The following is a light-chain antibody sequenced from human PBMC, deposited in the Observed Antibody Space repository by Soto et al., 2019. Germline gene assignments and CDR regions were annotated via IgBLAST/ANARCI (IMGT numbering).Light chain of an antibody. Sequence: QSALTQPRSVSGSPGQSVTISCTGTSSDVGGYNYVSWYQQHPGKAPKLMIYDVSKRPSGVPDRFSGSKSGNTASLTISGLQAEDEADYYCCSYAGSYTSLSVFGTGTKVTVL. J-gene: IGLJ1*01. CDR3: CSYAGSYTSLSV. CDR1: SSDVGGYNY. CDR2: DVS. V-gene: IGLV2-11*01.